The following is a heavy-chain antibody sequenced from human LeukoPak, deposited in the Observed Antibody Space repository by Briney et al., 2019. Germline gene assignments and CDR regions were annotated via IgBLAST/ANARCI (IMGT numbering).Heavy chain of an antibody. CDR2: IRYDGSDK. D-gene: IGHD3-10*01. Sequence: GGSLRLSCAASGFTFSTYGMHWVRQAPGKGLEWVAFIRYDGSDKYYADSVKGRFTISRDNSKNTLSLQMNSLRPEDTAVYYCTRAGGLVRGVQYYYYMDVWGKGTTVTISS. CDR3: TRAGGLVRGVQYYYYMDV. CDR1: GFTFSTYG. J-gene: IGHJ6*03. V-gene: IGHV3-30*02.